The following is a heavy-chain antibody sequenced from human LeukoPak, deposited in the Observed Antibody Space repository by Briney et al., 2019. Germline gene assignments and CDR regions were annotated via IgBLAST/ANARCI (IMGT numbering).Heavy chain of an antibody. J-gene: IGHJ4*02. V-gene: IGHV1-18*01. CDR2: ISAYNGNT. Sequence: PGASVKVSCKASGYTFTSYGISWVRQAPGQGLEWMGWISAYNGNTNYAQKLQGGVTMTTDTSTSTAYMELRSLRSDDTAVYYCARDRRLAAAGTDYGYYFDYWGQGTLVTVSS. D-gene: IGHD6-13*01. CDR1: GYTFTSYG. CDR3: ARDRRLAAAGTDYGYYFDY.